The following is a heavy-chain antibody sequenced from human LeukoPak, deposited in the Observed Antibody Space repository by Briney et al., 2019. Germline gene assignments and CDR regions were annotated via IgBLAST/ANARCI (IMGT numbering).Heavy chain of an antibody. D-gene: IGHD6-6*01. CDR3: VKAYSSSTDAFDV. CDR2: ISGSGGST. CDR1: GFTFSSYA. Sequence: PGGSLRLSCAASGFTFSSYAMSWVRQAPGKGLEWVSAISGSGGSTYYADSVKGRFTISRDNSKNTLYLQMNSLRAEDTAVYYCVKAYSSSTDAFDVWGQGTMVTVSS. J-gene: IGHJ3*01. V-gene: IGHV3-23*01.